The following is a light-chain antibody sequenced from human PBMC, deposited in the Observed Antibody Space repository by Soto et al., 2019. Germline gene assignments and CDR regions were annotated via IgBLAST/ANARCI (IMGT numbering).Light chain of an antibody. CDR3: QQYGSSPRT. V-gene: IGKV3-20*01. CDR1: QSVTSNY. J-gene: IGKJ2*01. CDR2: GAS. Sequence: EIVLTQSPGTLSLSPGERATLSCRASQSVTSNYLAWYQHKPGQAPRLLIYGASSRATGIPDRFSGSGAGKDFALTINRLEPEDFAVYYCQQYGSSPRTFGQGTKLEIK.